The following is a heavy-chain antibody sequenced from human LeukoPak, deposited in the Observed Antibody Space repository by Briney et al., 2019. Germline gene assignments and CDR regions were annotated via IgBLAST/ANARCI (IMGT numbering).Heavy chain of an antibody. CDR3: AREEVDSSGFLQPLDY. CDR2: IYYSGST. CDR1: GGSISSGDYY. V-gene: IGHV4-30-4*01. J-gene: IGHJ4*02. D-gene: IGHD3-22*01. Sequence: SETLSLTCTVFGGSISSGDYYWSWIRQPPGKGLEWIGYIYYSGSTYYNPSLKSRVTISVDTSKNQFSLKLSSVTAADTAVYYCAREEVDSSGFLQPLDYWGQGTLVTVSS.